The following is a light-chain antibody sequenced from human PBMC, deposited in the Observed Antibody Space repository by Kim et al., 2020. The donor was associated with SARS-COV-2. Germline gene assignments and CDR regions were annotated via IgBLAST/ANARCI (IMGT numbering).Light chain of an antibody. CDR2: KDS. CDR1: ALPKQY. V-gene: IGLV3-25*03. CDR3: QSADSTWV. J-gene: IGLJ3*02. Sequence: SYELTQPPSVSVSPGQTARITCSGDALPKQYAYWYQQKPGQAPVLVIYKDSERPSGIPERFSGSSSGTTVTLTISGVQAEDEADYYCQSADSTWVFGGAT.